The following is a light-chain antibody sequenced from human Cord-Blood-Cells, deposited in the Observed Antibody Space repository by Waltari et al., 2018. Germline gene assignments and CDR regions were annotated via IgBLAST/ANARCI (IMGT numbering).Light chain of an antibody. Sequence: DIQMTQSPSPLPASVGDRVTITCRASQSISSYLNWYQQKPGKAPKLLIYAASSLQSGVPSRFSGSGSGTDFTLTISSLQPEDFATYYCQQSYSTPCSFGQGTKLEIK. CDR2: AAS. CDR1: QSISSY. CDR3: QQSYSTPCS. J-gene: IGKJ2*04. V-gene: IGKV1-39*01.